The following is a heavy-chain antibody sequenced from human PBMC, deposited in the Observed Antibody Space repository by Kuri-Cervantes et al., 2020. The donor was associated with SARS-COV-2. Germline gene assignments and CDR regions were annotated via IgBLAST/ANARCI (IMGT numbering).Heavy chain of an antibody. Sequence: LSFTCAASGFTFSDHYMHWVRQAPGKGLEWVSGISWRGIKDYADTVKGRFIITRDNAKNSLYLQMNSLRAEDTAFYYCAKDISSVATSANFDYWGQGTLVTVSS. CDR2: ISWRGIK. D-gene: IGHD5-12*01. CDR1: GFTFSDHY. J-gene: IGHJ4*02. CDR3: AKDISSVATSANFDY. V-gene: IGHV3-9*01.